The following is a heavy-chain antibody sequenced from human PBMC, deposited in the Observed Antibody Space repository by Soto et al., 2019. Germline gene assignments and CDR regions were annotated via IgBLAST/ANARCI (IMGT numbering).Heavy chain of an antibody. D-gene: IGHD2-21*01. V-gene: IGHV3-23*01. Sequence: GGSLRLSCEASGFTFSTSAMSWVRQAPGKGLEWVSTISDSGSTYYVDSVKGRFTISRDISKNTLYLQMNSLRAEDTAVYYCAKHIVVVIATEALLDYWGQGTLVTVSS. CDR2: ISDSGST. CDR1: GFTFSTSA. CDR3: AKHIVVVIATEALLDY. J-gene: IGHJ4*02.